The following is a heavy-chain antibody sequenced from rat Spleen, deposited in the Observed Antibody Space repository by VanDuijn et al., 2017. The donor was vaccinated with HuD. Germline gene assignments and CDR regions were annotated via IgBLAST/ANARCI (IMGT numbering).Heavy chain of an antibody. CDR3: TRAWGGYSRDYFDY. Sequence: EVQLKESGPGLVQPSQTLSLTCTVSGFSLTDYSVHWVRLPPGKGLEWMGVMWSGGTTAYNSALKSRLSISRDTSKSQVFLKMNSLQTEDTAIYYCTRAWGGYSRDYFDYWGQGVTVTVSS. D-gene: IGHD1-11*01. V-gene: IGHV2S63*01. CDR2: MWSGGTT. CDR1: GFSLTDYS. J-gene: IGHJ2*01.